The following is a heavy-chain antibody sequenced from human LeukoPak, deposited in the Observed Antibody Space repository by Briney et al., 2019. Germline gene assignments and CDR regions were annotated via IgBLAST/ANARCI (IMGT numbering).Heavy chain of an antibody. CDR2: TYYRSKWYN. CDR1: GDSVSSNSAA. CDR3: ARDYGSYFLPKYYYMDV. V-gene: IGHV6-1*01. D-gene: IGHD1-26*01. J-gene: IGHJ6*03. Sequence: SQTLSLTCAISGDSVSSNSAAWNWIRQSPSRGLEWLGMTYYRSKWYNDYAVSVESRITINTDTSKNQFSLQLNSVTPEDTAVYYCARDYGSYFLPKYYYMDVWGKGTTVTVSS.